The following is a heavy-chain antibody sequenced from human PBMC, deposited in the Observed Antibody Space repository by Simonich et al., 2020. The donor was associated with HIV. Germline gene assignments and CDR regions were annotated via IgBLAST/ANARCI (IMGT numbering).Heavy chain of an antibody. V-gene: IGHV4-31*11. CDR1: GYSIRNGYY. D-gene: IGHD6-6*01. CDR2: IFYSGRN. CDR3: ARVFLASTSSEWYFDL. J-gene: IGHJ2*01. Sequence: QVQLQESGPGLVKPSETLSLTCAVSGYSIRNGYYWGWIRQHPGKGLGWIGYIFYSGRNFYNPSLKSRVNISVDTSKNQFSLNLSSVTAADTAVYYCARVFLASTSSEWYFDLWGRGTLVTVSS.